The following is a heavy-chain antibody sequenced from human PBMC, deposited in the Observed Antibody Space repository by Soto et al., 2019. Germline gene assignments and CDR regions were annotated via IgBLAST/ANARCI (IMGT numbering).Heavy chain of an antibody. CDR1: GFTFSNYE. Sequence: EVQLVESGGGLVQPGGSLRLSCVASGFTFSNYEMNWVRQAPGKGLEWVSYISSVASTIYYADSVKGRFTISRDNDKDSLFLQMNSLRAEDTAVYYCARDLRTTYYFDYLGQGTLVTVSS. V-gene: IGHV3-48*03. J-gene: IGHJ4*02. CDR3: ARDLRTTYYFDY. CDR2: ISSVASTI. D-gene: IGHD4-17*01.